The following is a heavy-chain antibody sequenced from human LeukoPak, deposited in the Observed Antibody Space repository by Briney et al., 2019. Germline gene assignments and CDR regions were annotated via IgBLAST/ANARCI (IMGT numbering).Heavy chain of an antibody. CDR1: GYTFTDYY. D-gene: IGHD5-18*01. CDR2: INPNSGGT. J-gene: IGHJ4*02. CDR3: ARDPSDTYGRGNYFDY. Sequence: ASVKVSCKASGYTFTDYYMHWVRQAPGQGLEWMGWINPNSGGTNYAQKFQGRVTMTGDTSISTAYMELSRLRSDDTAVYYCARDPSDTYGRGNYFDYWGQGTLVTVSS. V-gene: IGHV1-2*02.